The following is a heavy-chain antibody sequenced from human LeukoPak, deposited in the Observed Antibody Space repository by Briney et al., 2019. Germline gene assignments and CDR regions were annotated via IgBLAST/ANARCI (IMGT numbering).Heavy chain of an antibody. Sequence: VASVKVSCKVSGYTLTELSMHWVRQAPGKGLEWMGGFDPEDGETIYAQKFQGRVTMTEDTSTDTAYMELSSLRSEDTAVYYCATYPPGEWLRSTYYFDYWGQGTLVTVSS. J-gene: IGHJ4*02. D-gene: IGHD5-12*01. CDR2: FDPEDGET. CDR3: ATYPPGEWLRSTYYFDY. CDR1: GYTLTELS. V-gene: IGHV1-24*01.